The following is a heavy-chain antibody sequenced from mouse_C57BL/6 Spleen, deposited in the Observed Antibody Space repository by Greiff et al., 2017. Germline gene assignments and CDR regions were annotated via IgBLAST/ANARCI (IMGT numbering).Heavy chain of an antibody. Sequence: QVQLQQPGAELVMPGASVKLSCKASGYTFTSYWMHWVKQRPGQGLEWIGEIDPSDSYTNYNQKFKGKSTLTAVKSSSTAYMQLSSLTSEDSAVYSCARRYGSSQNWYFDVWGTGTTVTVSS. V-gene: IGHV1-69*01. CDR3: ARRYGSSQNWYFDV. CDR2: IDPSDSYT. CDR1: GYTFTSYW. J-gene: IGHJ1*03. D-gene: IGHD1-1*01.